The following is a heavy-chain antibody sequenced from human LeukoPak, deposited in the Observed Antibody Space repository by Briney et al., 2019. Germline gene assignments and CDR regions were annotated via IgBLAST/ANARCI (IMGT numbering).Heavy chain of an antibody. CDR2: MNPNSGNT. CDR3: ASYRGHDYFDY. J-gene: IGHJ4*02. V-gene: IGHV1-8*02. CDR1: GYTFTSYG. D-gene: IGHD3-16*02. Sequence: ASVKVSCKASGYTFTSYGISWVRQAPGQGLEWMGWMNPNSGNTGYAQKFQGRVTMTRDTSISTAYMELSRLRSDDTAVYYCASYRGHDYFDYWGQGTLVTVSS.